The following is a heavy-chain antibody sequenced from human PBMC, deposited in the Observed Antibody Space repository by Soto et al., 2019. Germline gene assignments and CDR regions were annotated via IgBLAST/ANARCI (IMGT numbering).Heavy chain of an antibody. V-gene: IGHV4-4*02. CDR1: GGSISSSNW. CDR3: ATRDLPSSWFDY. CDR2: IYHSGST. D-gene: IGHD6-13*01. Sequence: SETLSLTCAVSGGSISSSNWWSWVRQPPGKGLEWIGEIYHSGSTNYNPSLKSRVTVSVDKSKNQFSLKLSSVTAADTAVYYCATRDLPSSWFDYWGQGTLVTVSS. J-gene: IGHJ4*02.